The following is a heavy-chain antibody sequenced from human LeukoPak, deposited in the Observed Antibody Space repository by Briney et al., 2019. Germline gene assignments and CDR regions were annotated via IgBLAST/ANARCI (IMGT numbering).Heavy chain of an antibody. CDR3: ARRVREFAIIAAAGKSWFDP. Sequence: SETLSLTCAVYGGSFSGYYWSWIRQPPGKGLEWIGEVNHSGSTNYNPSLKSRVTISVDTSKNQFSLKLSSVTAADTAVYYCARRVREFAIIAAAGKSWFDPWGQGTLVTVSS. CDR1: GGSFSGYY. D-gene: IGHD6-13*01. V-gene: IGHV4-34*01. CDR2: VNHSGST. J-gene: IGHJ5*02.